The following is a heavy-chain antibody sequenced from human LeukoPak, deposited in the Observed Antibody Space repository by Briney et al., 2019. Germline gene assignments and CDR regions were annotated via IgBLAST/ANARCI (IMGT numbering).Heavy chain of an antibody. J-gene: IGHJ4*02. D-gene: IGHD4-23*01. CDR2: ISAYNGNT. CDR3: AREWYGGNYFDY. CDR1: GYTFTSYD. V-gene: IGHV1-18*03. Sequence: ASVKVSCKASGYTFTSYDINWVRQATGQGLEWMGWISAYNGNTNYAQKLQGRVTMTTDTSTSTAYMELRSLRSDDMAVYYCAREWYGGNYFDYWGQGTLVTVSS.